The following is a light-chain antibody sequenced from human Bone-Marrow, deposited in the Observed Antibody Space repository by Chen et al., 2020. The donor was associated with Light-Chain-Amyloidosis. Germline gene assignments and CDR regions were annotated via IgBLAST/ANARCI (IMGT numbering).Light chain of an antibody. CDR1: NIRSTS. V-gene: IGLV3-21*02. Sequence: SYVLTQPSSRLEATGQTGTITFGGTNIRSTSVHWYQKTPGQAPLMVVYDDSDRPSGIPERLSGSNSGNTATLTISRVEAGDEADYYCQVWDRSSDRPVFGGGTKLTVL. CDR2: DDS. CDR3: QVWDRSSDRPV. J-gene: IGLJ3*02.